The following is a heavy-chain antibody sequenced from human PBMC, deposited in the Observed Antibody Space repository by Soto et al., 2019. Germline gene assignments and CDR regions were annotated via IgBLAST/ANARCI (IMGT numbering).Heavy chain of an antibody. J-gene: IGHJ4*02. CDR2: IFHSGST. V-gene: IGHV4-4*02. Sequence: SETLSLTCAVSGGSISSSNWWSWVRQPPGKGLEWIGEIFHSGSTNYNPSLKSRVTISVDKSENQFSLRLSSVTAADTAVYYCARDQYGSGSYYTRYFDYWGQGVLVTVSS. D-gene: IGHD3-10*01. CDR1: GGSISSSNW. CDR3: ARDQYGSGSYYTRYFDY.